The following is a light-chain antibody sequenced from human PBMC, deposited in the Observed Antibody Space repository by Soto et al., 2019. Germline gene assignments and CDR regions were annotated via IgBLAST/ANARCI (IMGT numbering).Light chain of an antibody. J-gene: IGKJ5*01. CDR3: QQLNSYSIT. CDR2: AAS. Sequence: IQVTQAPSSMSAPVGDRVTITCRASQGINAFLAWYQQKAGKAPKLLIYAASALQSGVPSRFSGSGSGTNFTLTISSLQSEDFATYYCQQLNSYSITFGPGTRLEIK. CDR1: QGINAF. V-gene: IGKV1-9*01.